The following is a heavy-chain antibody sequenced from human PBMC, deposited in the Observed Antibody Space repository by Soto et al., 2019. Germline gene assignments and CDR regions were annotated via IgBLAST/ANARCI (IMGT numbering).Heavy chain of an antibody. CDR2: IYYSGST. D-gene: IGHD6-13*01. V-gene: IGHV4-39*01. CDR3: ARGERAAGTDWWSDP. CDR1: GGSISSSSFH. Sequence: QLQLQESGPGLVKPSETLSLTCTVSGGSISSSSFHWGWIRQPPGKGLEWIGGIYYSGSTYYSPSLKSPVTISVSTSKNQFSLKLSSVTAADTAVYYGARGERAAGTDWWSDPWGQGTLVTVYS. J-gene: IGHJ5*02.